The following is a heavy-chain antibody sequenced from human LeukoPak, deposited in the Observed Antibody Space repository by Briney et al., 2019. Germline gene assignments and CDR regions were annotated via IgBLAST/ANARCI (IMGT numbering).Heavy chain of an antibody. D-gene: IGHD5/OR15-5a*01. CDR1: GFTFNSYA. CDR2: ISGSGGST. CDR3: AKDRLSVSPTYFDY. J-gene: IGHJ4*02. V-gene: IGHV3-23*01. Sequence: GSLILSCAASGFTFNSYAMSWVRQAPGKGLEWVSAISGSGGSTYYADSVKGRFTISRDNSKNTLYLQMNSLRAEDTAVYYCAKDRLSVSPTYFDYWGQGTLVTVSS.